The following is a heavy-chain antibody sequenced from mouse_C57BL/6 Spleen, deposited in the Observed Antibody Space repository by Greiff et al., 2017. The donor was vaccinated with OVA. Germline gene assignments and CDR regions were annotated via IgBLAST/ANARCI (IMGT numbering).Heavy chain of an antibody. J-gene: IGHJ3*01. D-gene: IGHD2-5*01. CDR2: ISYSGST. CDR1: GYSITSGYD. V-gene: IGHV3-1*01. Sequence: EVKLMESGPGMVKPSQSLSLTCTVTGYSITSGYDWHWIRHFPGNKLEWMGYISYSGSTNYNPSLKSRISITHDTSKNHFFLKLNSVTTEDTATYYCARGYSNYGWFAYWGQGTLVTVSA. CDR3: ARGYSNYGWFAY.